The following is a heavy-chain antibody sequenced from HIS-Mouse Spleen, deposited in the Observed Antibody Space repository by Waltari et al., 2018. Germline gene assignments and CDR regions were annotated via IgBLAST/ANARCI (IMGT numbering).Heavy chain of an antibody. CDR1: GHTLPKLS. J-gene: IGHJ3*02. Sequence: QVQLVQSGAEVKKPGASVKVSCKVSGHTLPKLSMHRVRQAPGKGLEWMGGLDPEDGETIYAQKFQGRVTMTEDTSTDTAYMELSSLRSEDTAVYYCATGIAARPHNAFDIWGQGTMVTVSS. D-gene: IGHD6-6*01. CDR2: LDPEDGET. V-gene: IGHV1-24*01. CDR3: ATGIAARPHNAFDI.